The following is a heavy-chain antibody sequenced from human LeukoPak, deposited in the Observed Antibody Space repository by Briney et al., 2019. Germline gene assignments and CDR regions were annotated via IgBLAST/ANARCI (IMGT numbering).Heavy chain of an antibody. Sequence: GESLKISCKGSGYSFTSYWIGWVRQMPGKGLEWMGIIYPGDSDTRYSPSFQGQVTISADKSNSTAYLQWSSLKAPDTAMYYCARRRYCSSTSRSDGDAFDIWGQGTMVTVSS. D-gene: IGHD2-2*01. CDR2: IYPGDSDT. CDR3: ARRRYCSSTSRSDGDAFDI. J-gene: IGHJ3*02. V-gene: IGHV5-51*01. CDR1: GYSFTSYW.